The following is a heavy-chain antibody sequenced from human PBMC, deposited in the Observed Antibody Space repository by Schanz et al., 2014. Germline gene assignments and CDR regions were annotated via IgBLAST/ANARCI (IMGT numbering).Heavy chain of an antibody. CDR2: INAHTGNT. V-gene: IGHV1-18*01. Sequence: QLMQSGSEVRKPGASVKVSCKASGYIFGSHGMTWVRQAPGQGPELMGWINAHTGNTQYAQKFQGRVNMTRDTVTTTVHLELTRLRTDDTAIYYCARDLIAAAESWFDPWGQGTPXTVSS. D-gene: IGHD6-13*01. J-gene: IGHJ5*02. CDR1: GYIFGSHG. CDR3: ARDLIAAAESWFDP.